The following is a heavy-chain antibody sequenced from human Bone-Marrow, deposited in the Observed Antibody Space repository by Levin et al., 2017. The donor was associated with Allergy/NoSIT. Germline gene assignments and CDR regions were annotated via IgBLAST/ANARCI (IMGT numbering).Heavy chain of an antibody. V-gene: IGHV3-53*01. Sequence: GESLKISCEASGFSVSSSYMSWVRQAPGKGLEWVSIIYGGGVTYNADSVQGRFTLSRDNSKNTLYLQMNSLSVEDTAVYYCARDVNPLSGRWDNWGQGTLVTVSS. CDR3: ARDVNPLSGRWDN. CDR2: IYGGGVT. D-gene: IGHD6-13*01. J-gene: IGHJ4*02. CDR1: GFSVSSSY.